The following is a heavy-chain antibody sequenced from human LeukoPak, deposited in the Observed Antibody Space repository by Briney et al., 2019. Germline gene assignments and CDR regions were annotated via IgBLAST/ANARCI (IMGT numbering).Heavy chain of an antibody. Sequence: QTGGSLRLSCAASGFTFSKYGMHWVRQAPGKGLEWVAVIWHGQKKEYYADSVKGRFTISRDNSKNTLDLQMRSLRAEDTAVYYCARADNGSGSYAFDFWGQGTRVTVSS. V-gene: IGHV3-33*08. CDR3: ARADNGSGSYAFDF. J-gene: IGHJ3*01. CDR2: IWHGQKKE. CDR1: GFTFSKYG. D-gene: IGHD3-10*01.